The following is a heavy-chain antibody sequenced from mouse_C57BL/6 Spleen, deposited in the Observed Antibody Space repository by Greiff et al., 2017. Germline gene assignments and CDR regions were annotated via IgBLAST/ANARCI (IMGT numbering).Heavy chain of an antibody. CDR2: ISDGGSYT. J-gene: IGHJ2*01. V-gene: IGHV5-4*01. Sequence: EVQRVESGGGLVKPGGSLKLSCAASGFTFSSYAMSWVRQTPEKRLEWVATISDGGSYTYYPDNVKGRFTISRDNAKNNLYLQMSHLKSEDTAMYYCARDRAPTVVATSYFDYWGQGTTLTVSS. CDR3: ARDRAPTVVATSYFDY. D-gene: IGHD1-1*01. CDR1: GFTFSSYA.